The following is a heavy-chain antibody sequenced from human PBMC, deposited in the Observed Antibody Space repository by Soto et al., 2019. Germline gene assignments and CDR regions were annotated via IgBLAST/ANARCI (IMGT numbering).Heavy chain of an antibody. CDR2: IIPIFGTA. CDR3: AIGNTVRFVYYYGMDV. D-gene: IGHD4-4*01. CDR1: GGTFSSYA. J-gene: IGHJ6*02. Sequence: GASVEFSCKASGGTFSSYAISWVRQATGQGLEWMGGIIPIFGTANYAQKLQGRVTMTTDTSTSTAYMELRSLRSDDTAVYYCAIGNTVRFVYYYGMDVWGQGTTVTVSS. V-gene: IGHV1-69*05.